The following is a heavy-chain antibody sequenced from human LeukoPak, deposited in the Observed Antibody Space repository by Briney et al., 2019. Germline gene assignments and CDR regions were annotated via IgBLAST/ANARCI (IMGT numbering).Heavy chain of an antibody. D-gene: IGHD3-3*01. V-gene: IGHV3-7*01. J-gene: IGHJ6*03. CDR2: IKQDGSEK. CDR1: GLTFSNYG. Sequence: GGSLRLSCAASGLTFSNYGMRWVRQAPGKGLEWVANIKQDGSEKYYVDSVKGRFTISRDNAKNSLYLQMNSLRAEDTAVYYCARVFEHYDFWSGYSYYYYMDVWGKGTTVTVSS. CDR3: ARVFEHYDFWSGYSYYYYMDV.